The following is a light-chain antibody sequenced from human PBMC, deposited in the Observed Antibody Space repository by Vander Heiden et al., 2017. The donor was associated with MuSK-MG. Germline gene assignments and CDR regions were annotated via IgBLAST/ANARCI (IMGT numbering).Light chain of an antibody. J-gene: IGKJ4*01. V-gene: IGKV3-20*01. Sequence: EIVLTQSPGTLSLSPGERATLSCRASQSVSSSYLAWYQQKPGQAPRLLMYGASRRATGIPDRFSGSGSGTDFTLTISRLESEDFAVYYCQQDGSSPLTFGGGTKVXIK. CDR2: GAS. CDR3: QQDGSSPLT. CDR1: QSVSSSY.